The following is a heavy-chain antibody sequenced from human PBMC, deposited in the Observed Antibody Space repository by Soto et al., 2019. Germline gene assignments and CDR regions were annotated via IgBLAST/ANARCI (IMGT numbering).Heavy chain of an antibody. J-gene: IGHJ6*02. Sequence: ASLRRSGAASGFTFSSYSMNSVRQAPGKGLEWVSYISSSSSTIYYADSVKGRFTISRDNAKNSLYLQMTRLRAEDTAASYCARDSPPMDVWGQGTTVTVSS. CDR2: ISSSSSTI. CDR1: GFTFSSYS. CDR3: ARDSPPMDV. V-gene: IGHV3-48*01.